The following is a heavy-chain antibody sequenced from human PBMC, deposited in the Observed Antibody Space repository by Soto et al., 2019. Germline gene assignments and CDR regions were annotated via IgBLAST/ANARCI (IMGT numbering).Heavy chain of an antibody. J-gene: IGHJ2*01. CDR2: IYPGDSDT. CDR1: GYSFTSYW. Sequence: GESLKISCKGSGYSFTSYWIGWVRQMPGKGLEWMGIIYPGDSDTRYSPSFQGQVTISADKSISTAYLQWSSLKASDTAMYYCARHGRDIVVVVAADDWYFDLWGRGTLVTVSS. D-gene: IGHD2-15*01. CDR3: ARHGRDIVVVVAADDWYFDL. V-gene: IGHV5-51*01.